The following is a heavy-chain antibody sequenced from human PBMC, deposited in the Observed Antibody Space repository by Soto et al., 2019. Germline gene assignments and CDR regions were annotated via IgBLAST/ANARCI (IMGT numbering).Heavy chain of an antibody. D-gene: IGHD3-10*01. V-gene: IGHV3-9*01. CDR1: GFTFDDYA. CDR2: ISWNSGSI. CDR3: ARFASERGHYYYYMDV. Sequence: GGSLRLSCAASGFTFDDYAMHWVRQAPGKGLEWVSGISWNSGSIGYADSVKGRFTISRDNAKNSLYLQMNSLRAEDTAVYYCARFASERGHYYYYMDVWGKGTTVTVSS. J-gene: IGHJ6*03.